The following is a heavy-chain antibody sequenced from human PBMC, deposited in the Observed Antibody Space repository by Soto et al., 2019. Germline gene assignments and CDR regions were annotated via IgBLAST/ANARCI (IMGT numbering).Heavy chain of an antibody. J-gene: IGHJ6*02. D-gene: IGHD1-20*01. Sequence: SATRSLTRTVSGASISNTDYYWGWIRQRPGKGLEWIGSIYSTGSTYYNPSLKSRVTISVDTSKNQFSLKLTSVTAADTAVYSCARHVGLYNSNGMDVWGQGTTVTVS. CDR1: GASISNTDYY. V-gene: IGHV4-39*01. CDR2: IYSTGST. CDR3: ARHVGLYNSNGMDV.